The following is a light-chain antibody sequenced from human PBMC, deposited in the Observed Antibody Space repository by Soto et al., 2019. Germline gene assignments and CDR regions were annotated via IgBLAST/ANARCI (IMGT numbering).Light chain of an antibody. V-gene: IGLV2-14*01. J-gene: IGLJ2*01. Sequence: QSVLTQPASVSGSPGQSITISCTGTSSDVGGSNYVSWYQHHPGKAPKLMIYGVSYRPSGVSNRFSGSKSGNTASLTISGLQAEDEADYYCSSHTTNTPVVFGGGTKLTVL. CDR3: SSHTTNTPVV. CDR2: GVS. CDR1: SSDVGGSNY.